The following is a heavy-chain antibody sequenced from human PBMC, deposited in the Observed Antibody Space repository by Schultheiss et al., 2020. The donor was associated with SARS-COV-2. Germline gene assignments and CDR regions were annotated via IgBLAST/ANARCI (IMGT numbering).Heavy chain of an antibody. CDR2: IYYSGST. Sequence: SETLSLTCAVYGGSFSGYYWSWIRQSPGKGLEWIGSIYYSGSTYYNPSLKSRVTISVDTSKNQFSLKLSSVTAADTAVYYCARRSGSYSYWGQGTLVTVSS. D-gene: IGHD1-26*01. CDR3: ARRSGSYSY. J-gene: IGHJ4*02. CDR1: GGSFSGYY. V-gene: IGHV4-34*01.